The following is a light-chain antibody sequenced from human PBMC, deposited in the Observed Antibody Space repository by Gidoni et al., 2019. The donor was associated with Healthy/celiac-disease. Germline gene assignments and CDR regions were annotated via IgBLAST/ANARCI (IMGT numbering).Light chain of an antibody. J-gene: IGLJ2*01. V-gene: IGLV3-1*01. CDR3: QAWDSGPRV. Sequence: SYELTQPPPVSVSPAQTASITCSGDKLGDNYACWYQQKPGQSTVLVIYQDSKRPSGIPERFSGSNAGNTATLTISGTQAMDEADYYCQAWDSGPRVFGGGTKLTVL. CDR1: KLGDNY. CDR2: QDS.